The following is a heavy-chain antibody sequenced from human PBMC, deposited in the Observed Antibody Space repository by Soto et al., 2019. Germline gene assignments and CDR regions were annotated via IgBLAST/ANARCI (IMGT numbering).Heavy chain of an antibody. D-gene: IGHD1-20*01. Sequence: QLQLQESGPGLVKPSETLSLTCTVSGGSISSSSYYWGWIRQPPGKGLEWIGSIYYSGSTYYNPSLKSRVTISVDTSKNQFSLKLSSVTAADTAVYYCARWYNWNYDDYYGMDVWGQGTTVTVSS. CDR3: ARWYNWNYDDYYGMDV. V-gene: IGHV4-39*01. CDR1: GGSISSSSYY. J-gene: IGHJ6*02. CDR2: IYYSGST.